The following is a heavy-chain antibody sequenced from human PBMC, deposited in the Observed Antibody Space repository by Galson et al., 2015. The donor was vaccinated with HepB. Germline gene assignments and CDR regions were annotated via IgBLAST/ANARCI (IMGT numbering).Heavy chain of an antibody. CDR1: GGTFSSYA. CDR3: AREGIAAVPNPVDY. Sequence: SVKVSCKASGGTFSSYAISWVRQTPGQGLEWMGGIIPIFGRANYAQKFQGRVTITADESTSTAYMELSSLRSEDTAVYYCAREGIAAVPNPVDYWGQGTLVRVSS. V-gene: IGHV1-69*13. D-gene: IGHD6-13*01. J-gene: IGHJ4*02. CDR2: IIPIFGRA.